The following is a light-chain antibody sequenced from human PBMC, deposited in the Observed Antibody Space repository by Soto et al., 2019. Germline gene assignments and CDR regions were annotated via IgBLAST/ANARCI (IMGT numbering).Light chain of an antibody. CDR1: SSDVGAYNY. Sequence: QSVLTQPASVSGSPGQSITISCTGTSSDVGAYNYVSWYQQNPGKAPKLMISDVSNRPSGVSNRFSGSKSGNTASLTISGLQAEDEADYYCSSYTTSSTHVVFGGGTKLTVL. CDR3: SSYTTSSTHVV. J-gene: IGLJ2*01. V-gene: IGLV2-14*01. CDR2: DVS.